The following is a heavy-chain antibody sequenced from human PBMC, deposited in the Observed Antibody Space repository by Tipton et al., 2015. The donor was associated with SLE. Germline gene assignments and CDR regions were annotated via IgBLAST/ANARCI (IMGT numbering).Heavy chain of an antibody. Sequence: QLVQSGAEVKKPGASVKVSCKASGYTFTNYGFTWVRQAPGQGLEWMGWINSNSGGTNYAQNFQGRVTMTRDTAISTAYMELSRLTSDDTAVYYCTRDRHMDVWGKGTTVTVSS. CDR1: GYTFTNYG. CDR3: TRDRHMDV. CDR2: INSNSGGT. V-gene: IGHV1-2*02. D-gene: IGHD6-6*01. J-gene: IGHJ6*03.